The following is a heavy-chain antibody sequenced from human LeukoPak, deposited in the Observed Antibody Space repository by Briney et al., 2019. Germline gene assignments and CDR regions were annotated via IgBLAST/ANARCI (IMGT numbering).Heavy chain of an antibody. CDR1: GGSISSSSYY. D-gene: IGHD2-2*01. CDR3: ARYCSSTSCYGAFDI. Sequence: SETLSLTCTVSGGSISSSSYYWGWIRQPPGKGLEWIGSIYYSGSTYYNPSLKSRVTISVDTSKNQFSLKLSSVTAADTAVYYCARYCSSTSCYGAFDIWGQGTMVTVSS. J-gene: IGHJ3*02. CDR2: IYYSGST. V-gene: IGHV4-39*07.